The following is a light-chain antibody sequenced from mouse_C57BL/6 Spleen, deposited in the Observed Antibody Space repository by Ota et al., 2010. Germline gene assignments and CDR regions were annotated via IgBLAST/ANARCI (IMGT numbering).Light chain of an antibody. V-gene: IGKV6-17*01. CDR3: QQHYGTPPT. CDR1: QDVSTD. Sequence: DIVMTQSHKFKSTSVGDRVSITCKASQDVSTDVAWYQQKPGQSPQLLIYSASYRYIGVPDRFSGSGSGTDFTFTINSVQAEDLAVYYCQQHYGTPPTFGGGTKLEIK. J-gene: IGKJ1*01. CDR2: SAS.